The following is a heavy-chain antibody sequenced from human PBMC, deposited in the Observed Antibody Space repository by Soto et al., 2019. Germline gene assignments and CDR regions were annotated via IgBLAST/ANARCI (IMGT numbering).Heavy chain of an antibody. Sequence: QVQLVRSGAEVKKPGSSVKVSCKASGGSISSFAISWVRQAPGQGLDWMGGIIPIFDSANYAQKFQGRVTITADASTSTVYMELSSLRSEDTAVYYCARDDGSGWFFEAAWGQGTLVTVSS. V-gene: IGHV1-69*12. CDR2: IIPIFDSA. CDR3: ARDDGSGWFFEAA. D-gene: IGHD6-19*01. CDR1: GGSISSFA. J-gene: IGHJ5*02.